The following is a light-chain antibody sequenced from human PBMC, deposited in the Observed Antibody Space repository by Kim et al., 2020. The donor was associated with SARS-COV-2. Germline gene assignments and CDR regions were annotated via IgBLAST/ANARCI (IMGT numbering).Light chain of an antibody. CDR2: GTY. CDR1: PTMSRTY. Sequence: SPEESATLSCRRSPTMSRTYLSWYQQIPDQATRIYIHGTYNRATGIRDRFSGSGSGTKFSLTIIGLDPEDFAVCYFHQYGDPPLTFGQGTKVDIK. V-gene: IGKV3-20*01. J-gene: IGKJ1*01. CDR3: HQYGDPPLT.